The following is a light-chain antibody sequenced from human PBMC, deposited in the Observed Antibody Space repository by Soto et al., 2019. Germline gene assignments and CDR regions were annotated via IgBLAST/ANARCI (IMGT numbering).Light chain of an antibody. J-gene: IGKJ1*01. Sequence: ETVLTQSPGTLSLSPGERATLSCRASQSVTSNYLAWYQQKPGQAPRLLIFNASYRATGIPDRFSGKGSGADFTLTISRLEPEDFAIYYCQQYASSPRTFGQGTRVEVK. CDR3: QQYASSPRT. CDR2: NAS. CDR1: QSVTSNY. V-gene: IGKV3-20*01.